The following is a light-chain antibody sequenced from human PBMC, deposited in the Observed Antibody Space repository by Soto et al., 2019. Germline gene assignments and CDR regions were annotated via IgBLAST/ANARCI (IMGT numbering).Light chain of an antibody. CDR1: QSISTF. CDR3: QQCFSTPLLT. Sequence: DIQMTQSPSSLSASVGDRVTITCRASQSISTFLNWYQQKPWKAPKLLIYGASNLESGVPSTFSGSGSGTDFTLTISSLQPEDFATYYCQQCFSTPLLTFGGGTKVEIK. V-gene: IGKV1-39*01. CDR2: GAS. J-gene: IGKJ4*01.